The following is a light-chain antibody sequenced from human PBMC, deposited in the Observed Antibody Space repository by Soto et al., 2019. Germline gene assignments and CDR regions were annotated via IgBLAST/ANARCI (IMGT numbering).Light chain of an antibody. J-gene: IGKJ2*01. Sequence: EVVLTQSPGTLSLSPGERATLSCRASQSVRTSDVTWYQHQPGQAPRLLIYGAFNRATDIPDRFSGSGSGTDFNLTSSRLEAEDFAVYYCQHCGNSRYTFGQGTRLESK. CDR3: QHCGNSRYT. V-gene: IGKV3-20*01. CDR1: QSVRTSD. CDR2: GAF.